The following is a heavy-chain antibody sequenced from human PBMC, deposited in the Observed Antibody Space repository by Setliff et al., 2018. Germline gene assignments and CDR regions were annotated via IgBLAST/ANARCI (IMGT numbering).Heavy chain of an antibody. CDR3: ARLALTGYDSSGYYYALDYYYYMDV. D-gene: IGHD3-22*01. CDR2: ISTSSSTI. Sequence: HPSETLSLSCAASGFTFSSYWMHWVRLAPGKGLEWISYISTSSSTIYNADSVKGRFTISRDNANHSLYLQMNSLRAEDTAVYYCARLALTGYDSSGYYYALDYYYYMDVWGKGTTVTVSS. V-gene: IGHV3-48*01. J-gene: IGHJ6*03. CDR1: GFTFSSYW.